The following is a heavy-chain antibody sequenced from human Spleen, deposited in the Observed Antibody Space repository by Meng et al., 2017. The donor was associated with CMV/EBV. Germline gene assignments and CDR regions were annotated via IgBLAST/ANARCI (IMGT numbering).Heavy chain of an antibody. D-gene: IGHD3-10*01. J-gene: IGHJ4*02. V-gene: IGHV3-11*04. CDR2: ISSSGSTI. Sequence: GGSLRLSCAASGFTFSDYYMSWIRQAPGKGLEWVSYISSSGSTIYYADSVKGRFTISRDNAKNSLYLQMNSLRADDTGVYYCARMGSTGFCDYWGQGTLVTVSS. CDR3: ARMGSTGFCDY. CDR1: GFTFSDYY.